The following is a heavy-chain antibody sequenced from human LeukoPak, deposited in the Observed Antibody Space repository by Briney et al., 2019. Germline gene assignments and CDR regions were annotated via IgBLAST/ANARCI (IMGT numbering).Heavy chain of an antibody. D-gene: IGHD3-9*01. V-gene: IGHV1-2*02. CDR2: INPNSGGT. CDR1: GYTFTGYY. J-gene: IGHJ4*02. CDR3: ARDSGDLDWSFPSEFDY. Sequence: ASVKVSCKASGYTFTGYYMHWVRQAPGQGLEWMGWINPNSGGTNYAQKFQGRVTMTRDPSISTAYMELSRLRSDDTAVYYCARDSGDLDWSFPSEFDYWGQGTLATVSS.